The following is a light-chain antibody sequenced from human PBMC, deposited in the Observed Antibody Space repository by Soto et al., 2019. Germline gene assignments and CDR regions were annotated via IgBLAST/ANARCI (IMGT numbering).Light chain of an antibody. Sequence: DIQMTQSPSSLSASVGDRVTIACRASQDIGTYLNWYQQKSGRAPQLLIYSASTLPSGVPSRFSGSGSGTHFTLINSRLQPEDFATYHCQQTYRTPLTFGQGTKVDIK. J-gene: IGKJ1*01. CDR2: SAS. CDR3: QQTYRTPLT. CDR1: QDIGTY. V-gene: IGKV1-39*01.